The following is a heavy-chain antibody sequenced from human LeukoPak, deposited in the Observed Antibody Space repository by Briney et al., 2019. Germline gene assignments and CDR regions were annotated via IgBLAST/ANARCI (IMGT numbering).Heavy chain of an antibody. CDR2: IIPIFGTA. CDR3: ARGLGDLGDY. Sequence: SVKVSXKASGGTFSSYAISWVRQAPGQGLEWMGRIIPIFGTANYAQKFQGRVTITTDESTSTAYMGLSSLRSEDTAVYYCARGLGDLGDYWGQGTLVTVSS. J-gene: IGHJ4*02. V-gene: IGHV1-69*05. CDR1: GGTFSSYA. D-gene: IGHD1-26*01.